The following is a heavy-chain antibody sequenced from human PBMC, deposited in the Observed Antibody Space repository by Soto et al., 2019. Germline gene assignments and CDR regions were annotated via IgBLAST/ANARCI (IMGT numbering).Heavy chain of an antibody. Sequence: GGSLRLSCAASGSTFSSYGMHWVRQAPGKGLEWVAVISYDGSDKYYADSVKGRFTISRDNSKNTLYLQMNSLRAEDTAVYYCARSEGMDVWGQGTTVTVSS. CDR2: ISYDGSDK. V-gene: IGHV3-30*03. J-gene: IGHJ6*02. CDR3: ARSEGMDV. CDR1: GSTFSSYG.